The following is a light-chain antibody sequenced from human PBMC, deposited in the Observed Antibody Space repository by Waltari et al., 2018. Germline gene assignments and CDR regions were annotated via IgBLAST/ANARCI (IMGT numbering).Light chain of an antibody. J-gene: IGLJ2*01. Sequence: SYVLTQPPSVSVAPGKTARITCGGNNIGSKSVHWYQQKPGQAPVLVIYDGSDRPSGIPGRFSGSNSGNTATLTISRVEAGDEADYYCQVWDSSSDLVVFGGGTKLTVL. CDR2: DGS. V-gene: IGLV3-21*04. CDR3: QVWDSSSDLVV. CDR1: NIGSKS.